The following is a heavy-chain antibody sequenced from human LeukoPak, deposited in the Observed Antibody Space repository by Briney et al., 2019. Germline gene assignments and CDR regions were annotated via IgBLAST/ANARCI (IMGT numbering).Heavy chain of an antibody. J-gene: IGHJ5*02. CDR2: IIPIFGTA. D-gene: IGHD2-15*01. V-gene: IGHV1-69*01. CDR3: AKSPERWWSRDNWFDP. Sequence: ASVKVSCKASGGTFSSYAISWVRQAPGQGLEWMGGIIPIFGTANYAQKFQGRVTITADESTSTAYMELSSLRSEDTAVYYCAKSPERWWSRDNWFDPWGQGTLVTVSS. CDR1: GGTFSSYA.